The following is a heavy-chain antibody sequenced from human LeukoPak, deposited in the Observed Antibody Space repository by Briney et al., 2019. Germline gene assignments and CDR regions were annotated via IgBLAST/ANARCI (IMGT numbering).Heavy chain of an antibody. CDR3: ARVGRGYCSSTSCYGGFDY. CDR1: GFTFSSYA. CDR2: IPYDGSNK. D-gene: IGHD2-2*01. V-gene: IGHV3-30-3*01. Sequence: GGSLRLSCAASGFTFSSYAMHWVRQAPGKGLEWVAVIPYDGSNKYYADSVKGRFTISRDNSKNTLYLQMNSLRAEDTAVYYCARVGRGYCSSTSCYGGFDYWGQGTLVTVSS. J-gene: IGHJ4*02.